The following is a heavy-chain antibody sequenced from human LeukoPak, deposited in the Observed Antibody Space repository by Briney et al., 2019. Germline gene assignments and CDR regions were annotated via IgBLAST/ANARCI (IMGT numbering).Heavy chain of an antibody. V-gene: IGHV3-21*01. CDR2: ISSSSSYI. D-gene: IGHD3-10*01. CDR3: ARDGSMYYFDY. Sequence: GGSLTLSCAASGFTFSSYSMNWVRQAPGKGLEWVSSISSSSSYIYYADSVKGRFTISRDNAKNSLYLQMNSLRAEDTAVYYCARDGSMYYFDYWGQGTLVTVSS. J-gene: IGHJ4*02. CDR1: GFTFSSYS.